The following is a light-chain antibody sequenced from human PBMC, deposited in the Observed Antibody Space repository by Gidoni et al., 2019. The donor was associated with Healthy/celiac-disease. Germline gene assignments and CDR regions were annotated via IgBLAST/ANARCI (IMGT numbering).Light chain of an antibody. CDR1: QSVSSN. CDR2: GAS. J-gene: IGKJ1*01. V-gene: IGKV3-15*01. CDR3: QQYNNWPPWT. Sequence: EIVMTQSPATLSVSPGERATLSCRARQSVSSNLAWYQQKPGQPPRLLIYGASTRATGIPASFIGSGSGTEFTLTISSLQSEDFAVYYCQQYNNWPPWTFGQGTKVEIK.